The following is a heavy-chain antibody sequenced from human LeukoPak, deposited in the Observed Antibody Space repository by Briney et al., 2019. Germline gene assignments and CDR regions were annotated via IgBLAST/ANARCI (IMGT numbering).Heavy chain of an antibody. CDR2: INPNSGGT. V-gene: IGHV1-2*02. D-gene: IGHD4-17*01. J-gene: IGHJ6*03. Sequence: GASVKVSCKASGYTFTGYYMHWVRQAPGQGLEWVGWINPNSGGTNYAQKFQGRVTMTRDTSISTAYMELSRLRSDDTAVYYCARGDYDYYYYYYMDVWGKGTTVTISS. CDR1: GYTFTGYY. CDR3: ARGDYDYYYYYYMDV.